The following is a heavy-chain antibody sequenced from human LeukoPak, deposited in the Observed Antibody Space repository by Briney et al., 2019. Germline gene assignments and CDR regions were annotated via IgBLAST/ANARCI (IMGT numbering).Heavy chain of an antibody. CDR2: IIPIFGTA. CDR1: RGTFSSYG. J-gene: IGHJ6*03. D-gene: IGHD3-22*01. Sequence: SVKLSRKVSRGTFSSYGISWVRQAHGQGLEWMGGIIPIFGTANYAQTYQGRVTNTTDESTSTAYMELSSLRSEDTAVYYCARGYYDSSGYNYYYYYYMDVWGKGTTVTVSS. V-gene: IGHV1-69*05. CDR3: ARGYYDSSGYNYYYYYYMDV.